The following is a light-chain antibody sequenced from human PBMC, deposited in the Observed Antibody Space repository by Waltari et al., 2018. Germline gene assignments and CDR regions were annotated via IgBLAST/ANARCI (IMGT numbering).Light chain of an antibody. CDR3: QQYINYPFT. CDR2: DAS. Sequence: AIQLTQSPSSLSASLGDRVTITCRASQGIRSALAWYQQRPGKPPQFLIYDASTLHSGVPSRFSGSWSGTDFSLTINSLQPEDFATYYCQQYINYPFTFGPGTKVDFK. CDR1: QGIRSA. V-gene: IGKV1D-13*01. J-gene: IGKJ3*01.